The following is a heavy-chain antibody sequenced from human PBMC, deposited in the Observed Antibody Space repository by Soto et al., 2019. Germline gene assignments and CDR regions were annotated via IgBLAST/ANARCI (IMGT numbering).Heavy chain of an antibody. CDR3: ARADPGDYYGMDV. Sequence: SVKVSCKASGGTLSSYAISWVRQAPGQGLEWMGGIIPIFGTANYAQKFQGRVTITADESTSTAYMELSSLRSEDTAVYYCARADPGDYYGMDVWGQGTTVTVSS. V-gene: IGHV1-69*13. CDR1: GGTLSSYA. D-gene: IGHD3-10*01. CDR2: IIPIFGTA. J-gene: IGHJ6*02.